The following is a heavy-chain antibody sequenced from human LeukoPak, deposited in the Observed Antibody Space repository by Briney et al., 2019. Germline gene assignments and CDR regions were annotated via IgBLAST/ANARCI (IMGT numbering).Heavy chain of an antibody. CDR1: SGSISNGNHF. D-gene: IGHD6-13*01. V-gene: IGHV4-39*01. Sequence: SETLSLTCTVSSGSISNGNHFWGWIRQPPGKGLEWIATIYYTGKTYYNPSLKSRVTISVDTSKNQFPLKLYSVTATDTAVYYCARHVGNSKYYFDYWGQGTMVTVSS. CDR2: IYYTGKT. J-gene: IGHJ4*02. CDR3: ARHVGNSKYYFDY.